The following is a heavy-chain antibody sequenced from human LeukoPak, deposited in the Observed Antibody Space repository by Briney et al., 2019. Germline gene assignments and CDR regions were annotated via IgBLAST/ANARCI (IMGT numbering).Heavy chain of an antibody. Sequence: SGGSLRLSCAASGFTFSNYAIHSVRQAPGKRRGWGSIVVGRGVKTYYADSVKSRFTISRDNSKNTVYLQMNGLRAEDTAVYYCAKRGDCSGTCTYDYWGQGPLVTVSS. CDR2: VVGRGVKT. CDR3: AKRGDCSGTCTYDY. D-gene: IGHD2-2*01. CDR1: GFTFSNYA. V-gene: IGHV3-23*01. J-gene: IGHJ4*02.